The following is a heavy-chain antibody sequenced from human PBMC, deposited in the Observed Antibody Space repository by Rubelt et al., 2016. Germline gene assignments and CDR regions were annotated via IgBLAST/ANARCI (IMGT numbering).Heavy chain of an antibody. V-gene: IGHV4-59*04. Sequence: QVQLQESGPGLVKSSETLSLTCTVSGGSISTFYWSWIRQPPGKGLEWIGTVYYTGTTSYNPSLKSRVTMSIDTSKNQFSLNLNSVTAADTAVYYCSVLPDFDYWGQGTLVTVSS. J-gene: IGHJ4*02. D-gene: IGHD4/OR15-4a*01. CDR1: GGSISTFY. CDR3: SVLPDFDY. CDR2: VYYTGTT.